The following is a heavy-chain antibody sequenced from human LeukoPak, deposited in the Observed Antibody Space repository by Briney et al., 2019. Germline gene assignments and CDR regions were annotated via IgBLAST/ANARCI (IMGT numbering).Heavy chain of an antibody. D-gene: IGHD6-13*01. CDR1: GFSLRTSGVG. CDR2: IYWDDDK. Sequence: SGPTLVKPTQTLTLTCTFSGFSLRTSGVGVGWIRQPPGKALEWLALIYWDDDKRYSPSLKSRLTITKDTSRNQVVLTMTNMDPVDTATYYCAHRWVGSSWYWVYFDYWGQGTLVTVPS. CDR3: AHRWVGSSWYWVYFDY. J-gene: IGHJ4*02. V-gene: IGHV2-5*02.